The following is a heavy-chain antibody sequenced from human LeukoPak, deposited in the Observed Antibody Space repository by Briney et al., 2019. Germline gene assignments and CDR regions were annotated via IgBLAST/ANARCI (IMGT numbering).Heavy chain of an antibody. D-gene: IGHD6-6*01. V-gene: IGHV3-9*01. CDR1: GFTFDDYA. J-gene: IGHJ4*02. CDR2: ISWNSGSI. CDR3: ARASSRIAASSGDY. Sequence: GGSLRLSCAASGFTFDDYAMHWVRQAPGKGLEWVSGISWNSGSIGYADSVKGRFTISRDNSKSTLYLQMNSLRAEDTAVYYCARASSRIAASSGDYWGQGTLVTVSS.